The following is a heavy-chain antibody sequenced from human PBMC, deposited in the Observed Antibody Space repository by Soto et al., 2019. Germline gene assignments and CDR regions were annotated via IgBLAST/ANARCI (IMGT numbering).Heavy chain of an antibody. Sequence: QITLKKSGPTLVKPTQTLTLTCTFSGFSLSTSGVGVGWIRQPPRKALEWLALIYWDDDKRYSPSLKSRLAISKDTSKNEVVRTRTNMDPVDTATYCCAHDDKGYCSGGSCYTFDYWGQGTLVPVSS. V-gene: IGHV2-5*02. CDR1: GFSLSTSGVG. J-gene: IGHJ4*02. CDR3: AHDDKGYCSGGSCYTFDY. D-gene: IGHD2-15*01. CDR2: IYWDDDK.